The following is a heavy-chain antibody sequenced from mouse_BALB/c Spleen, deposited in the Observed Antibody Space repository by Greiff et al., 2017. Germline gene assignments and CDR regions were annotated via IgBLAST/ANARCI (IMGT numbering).Heavy chain of an antibody. CDR2: ISYDGSN. CDR3: ARAIYYYGSSYAMDY. D-gene: IGHD1-1*01. V-gene: IGHV3-6*02. J-gene: IGHJ4*01. CDR1: GYSITSGYY. Sequence: DVKLQESGPGLVKPSQSLSLTCSVTGYSITSGYYWNWIRQFPGNKLEWMGYISYDGSNNYNPSLKNRISITRDTSKNQFFLKLNSVTTEDTATYYCARAIYYYGSSYAMDYWGQGTSVTVSS.